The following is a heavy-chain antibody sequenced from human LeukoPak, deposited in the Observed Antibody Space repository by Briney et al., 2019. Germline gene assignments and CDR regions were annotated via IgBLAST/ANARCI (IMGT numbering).Heavy chain of an antibody. CDR2: ITGNGGST. J-gene: IGHJ4*02. V-gene: IGHV3-23*01. D-gene: IGHD3-22*01. CDR1: GYTFSDSA. Sequence: GGSLRLSCAASGYTFSDSAMTWVRQAPGKGLEWLSTITGNGGSTHYADSVKGRFIISRDNSKNTLYLQMNSLRAEDTAVYYCAKTNYFDSSDSYYFAYWGQGTLVPVSS. CDR3: AKTNYFDSSDSYYFAY.